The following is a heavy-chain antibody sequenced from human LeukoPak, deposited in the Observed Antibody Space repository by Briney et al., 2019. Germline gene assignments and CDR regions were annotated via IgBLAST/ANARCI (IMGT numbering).Heavy chain of an antibody. CDR3: AKYLSGRYSGLDY. V-gene: IGHV3-23*01. Sequence: PGGSLRLSCAASGFTFSTYGMHWVRQAPGKGLEWVSTISGSGGSTYYTDSVKGRFTISRDNSKNTLYLQMNSLRAEDTAVYYCAKYLSGRYSGLDYWGQETLVTVSS. CDR2: ISGSGGST. CDR1: GFTFSTYG. D-gene: IGHD1-26*01. J-gene: IGHJ4*02.